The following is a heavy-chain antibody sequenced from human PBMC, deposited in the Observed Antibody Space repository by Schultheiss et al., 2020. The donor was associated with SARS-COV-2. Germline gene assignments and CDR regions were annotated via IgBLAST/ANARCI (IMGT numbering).Heavy chain of an antibody. CDR2: ISYSGRT. J-gene: IGHJ5*02. Sequence: SQTLSLTCTVSGGSISSYYWSWIRQPPGKGLEWIGYISYSGRTNNNPSLKSRVTISVDKSKNQFSLKLSSVTAADTAVYYCARSNRGWYRTGWFDPWGQGTLVTVSS. V-gene: IGHV4-59*12. D-gene: IGHD6-19*01. CDR3: ARSNRGWYRTGWFDP. CDR1: GGSISSYY.